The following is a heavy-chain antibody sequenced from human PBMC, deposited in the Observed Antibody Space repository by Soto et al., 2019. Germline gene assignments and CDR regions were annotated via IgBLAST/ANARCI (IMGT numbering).Heavy chain of an antibody. CDR1: GFTFSSYG. Sequence: GGSLRLSCAASGFTFSSYGMHWVRQAPGKGLEWVAVISYDGSNKYYADSVKGRFTISRDNSKNTLYLQMNSLRAEDTAVYYCATDQRRDYFDYWGQGTLVTGSS. D-gene: IGHD1-1*01. V-gene: IGHV3-30*03. CDR3: ATDQRRDYFDY. CDR2: ISYDGSNK. J-gene: IGHJ4*02.